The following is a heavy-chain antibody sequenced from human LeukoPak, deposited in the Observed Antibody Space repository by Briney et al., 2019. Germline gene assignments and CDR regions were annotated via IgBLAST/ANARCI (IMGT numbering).Heavy chain of an antibody. CDR1: TYTFNSLG. D-gene: IGHD3-9*01. V-gene: IGHV1-18*01. J-gene: IGHJ3*01. Sequence: ASVKVSCKASTYTFNSLGFSWVRQAPGQGLEWLGWISTYTGDIKYAEKVQGRVTLTTDTSTNTAYMELRSLTSDDTAIYYCACGRFYDTSWGRGTLVTVSS. CDR2: ISTYTGDI. CDR3: ACGRFYDTS.